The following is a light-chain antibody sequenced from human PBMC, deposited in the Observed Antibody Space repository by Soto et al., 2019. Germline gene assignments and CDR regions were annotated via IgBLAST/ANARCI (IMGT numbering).Light chain of an antibody. CDR2: NNN. CDR1: RSNIGSNL. J-gene: IGLJ3*02. Sequence: QSVLTQPPSVSGTPGQRVTISCSGSRSNIGSNLVNWYQQLPGTAPKLLMYNNNQRPSGVPDRFSGSKSGTSASLAISGLQSEDEADYHCAAWDDSLNGLVFGGGTKLTVL. CDR3: AAWDDSLNGLV. V-gene: IGLV1-44*01.